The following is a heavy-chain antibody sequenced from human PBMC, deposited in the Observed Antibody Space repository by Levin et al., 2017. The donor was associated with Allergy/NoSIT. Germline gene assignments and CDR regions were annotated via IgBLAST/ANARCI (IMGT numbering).Heavy chain of an antibody. CDR2: INHSGST. V-gene: IGHV4-34*01. D-gene: IGHD3-16*01. Sequence: SETLSLTCAVYGGSFSGYYWSWIRQPPGKGLEWIGEINHSGSTNYNPSLKSRVTISVDTSKNQFSLKLSSVTAADTAVYYCARRGTTRATQPRVLCDWFDPWGQGTLVTVSS. J-gene: IGHJ5*02. CDR1: GGSFSGYY. CDR3: ARRGTTRATQPRVLCDWFDP.